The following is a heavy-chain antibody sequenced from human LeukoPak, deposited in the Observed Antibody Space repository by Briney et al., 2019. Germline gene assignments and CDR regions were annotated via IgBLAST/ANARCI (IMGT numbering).Heavy chain of an antibody. D-gene: IGHD3-22*01. CDR2: ISGSGGST. CDR3: ATKAVVDYYYDSSGYFDKDYGMDV. Sequence: QPGGSLRLSCAASGFTFSSYAMSWVRQAPGKGLEWVSAISGSGGSTYYADSVKGRFTISRDNSKNTLYLQMNSLRAEDTAVYYCATKAVVDYYYDSSGYFDKDYGMDVWGQGTTVTVSS. J-gene: IGHJ6*02. V-gene: IGHV3-23*01. CDR1: GFTFSSYA.